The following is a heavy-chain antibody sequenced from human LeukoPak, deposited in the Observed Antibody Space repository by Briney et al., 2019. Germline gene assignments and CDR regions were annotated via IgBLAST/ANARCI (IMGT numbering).Heavy chain of an antibody. Sequence: GGSLRLSCAASGFTFSSYAMHWVRQAPGKGLEWVSGISWNSGSIGYADSVKGRFTISRDKAKNSLYLQMNSLRAEDTALYYCAKDKYSSSWYDAFDIWGQGTMVTVSS. V-gene: IGHV3-9*01. J-gene: IGHJ3*02. CDR2: ISWNSGSI. CDR3: AKDKYSSSWYDAFDI. D-gene: IGHD6-13*01. CDR1: GFTFSSYA.